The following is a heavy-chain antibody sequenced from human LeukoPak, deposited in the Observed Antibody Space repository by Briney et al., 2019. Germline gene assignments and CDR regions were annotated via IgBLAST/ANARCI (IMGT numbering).Heavy chain of an antibody. J-gene: IGHJ4*02. CDR3: ARIPNQSKYSIGNY. CDR1: GXSISSGGYY. CDR2: IYYSGST. V-gene: IGHV4-31*03. D-gene: IGHD1-14*01. Sequence: SETLSLTCTVSGXSISSGGYYWSWIRQHPGKGLEWIGYIYYSGSTYYNPSLKSRVTISVDTSKNQFSLKLSSVTAADTAVYYCARIPNQSKYSIGNYWGQGTLVTVSS.